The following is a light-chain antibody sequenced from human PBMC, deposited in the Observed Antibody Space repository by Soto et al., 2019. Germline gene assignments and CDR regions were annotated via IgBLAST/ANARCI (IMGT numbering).Light chain of an antibody. CDR3: QTYDSGLNVVV. J-gene: IGLJ2*01. CDR1: RSNIGAGYD. CDR2: ANN. V-gene: IGLV1-40*01. Sequence: QSVLTQPHSVSGAPGQRVTISCTGSRSNIGAGYDVHWYQQLPRAAPKLLMYANNNRPSGVPVRFSASKSGTSASLAITGLQADDEAVYYCQTYDSGLNVVVFGGGTKVTVL.